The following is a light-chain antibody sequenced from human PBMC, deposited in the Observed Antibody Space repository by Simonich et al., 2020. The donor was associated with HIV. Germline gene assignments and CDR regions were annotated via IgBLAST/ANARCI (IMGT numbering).Light chain of an antibody. J-gene: IGKJ1*01. CDR3: QQAIGFPRT. V-gene: IGKV1-12*01. CDR2: AAS. Sequence: DIQMTQSPSTLSASVGDRVTITCRASQSISSWLALYQQKPGKAPKLLFYAASRLQSGVPSRFSGSGSGTKFTLTITSLQPEDFATYYCQQAIGFPRTFGQGTKVEVK. CDR1: QSISSW.